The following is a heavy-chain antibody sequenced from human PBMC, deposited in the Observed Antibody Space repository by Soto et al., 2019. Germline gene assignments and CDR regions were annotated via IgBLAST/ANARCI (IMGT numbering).Heavy chain of an antibody. CDR2: IYPGGTDT. CDR3: AASIFYYGMDV. CDR1: GYTFNSYW. Sequence: GESLKISCKGSGYTFNSYWIAWVRQMPGEGLEWMGIIYPGGTDTKYSPSFQGQVTISADKSITTTYLQWSSLKASDTAIYYCAASIFYYGMDVWGQGTTVTVSS. J-gene: IGHJ6*02. V-gene: IGHV5-51*01.